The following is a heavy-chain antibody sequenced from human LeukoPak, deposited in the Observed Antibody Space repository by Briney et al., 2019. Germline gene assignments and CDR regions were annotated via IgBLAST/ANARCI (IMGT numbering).Heavy chain of an antibody. CDR3: ARTQIFGVVTNYYYYYGIYV. Sequence: GGSLRLPCAASGFPYSTYSMHWVRQAPGKGLEGVAVISDSGTKKYYADSVKGRFTLSRDNSKNMLYLRMNSLRVEDTAVYYCARTQIFGVVTNYYYYYGIYVWRRGTTVTVSS. CDR1: GFPYSTYS. CDR2: ISDSGTKK. V-gene: IGHV3-30-3*01. D-gene: IGHD3-3*01. J-gene: IGHJ6*02.